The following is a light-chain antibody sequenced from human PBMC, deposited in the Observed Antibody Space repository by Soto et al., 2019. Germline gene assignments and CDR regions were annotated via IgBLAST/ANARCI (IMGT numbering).Light chain of an antibody. CDR1: QSVSSSY. CDR3: QQYRSWPRT. J-gene: IGKJ1*01. V-gene: IGKV3-20*01. Sequence: EIDFTQSPRAMSLSPGARAPLSCRASQSVSSSYLAWYQQKPGQAPRLLIYGASNRATGIPDRFSGSGSGTEFTLTISSLRPEDFAVYYCQQYRSWPRTFGQGAKVDI. CDR2: GAS.